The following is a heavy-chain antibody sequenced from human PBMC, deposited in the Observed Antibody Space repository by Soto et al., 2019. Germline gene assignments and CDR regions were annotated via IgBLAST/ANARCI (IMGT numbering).Heavy chain of an antibody. CDR3: ARESSSSCHDY. CDR2: INPHSGTT. CDR1: GYPFTDYY. J-gene: IGHJ4*02. Sequence: GASVKVSCKASGYPFTDYYIHWVRQAPGQAPEWMGWINPHSGTTNYAQKFEGRVTLTTDTSTSTAYMELRSLRSDDTAVYYCARESSSSCHDYWGQGTLVTVSS. D-gene: IGHD6-13*01. V-gene: IGHV1-2*02.